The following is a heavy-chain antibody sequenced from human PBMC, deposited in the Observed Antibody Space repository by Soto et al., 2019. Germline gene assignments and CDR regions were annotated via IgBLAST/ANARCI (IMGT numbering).Heavy chain of an antibody. CDR3: ARDIAMSSGYYSQGYYYGMDV. J-gene: IGHJ6*02. Sequence: PGGSLRLSXAASGFTFSRYGMHWVRQAPGKGLEWVAVIWYDGSNKYYGDSVKGRFSISRDNSKNTLYLQMNSLRAEDTAVYYCARDIAMSSGYYSQGYYYGMDVWGQGTTVTVSS. CDR2: IWYDGSNK. V-gene: IGHV3-33*01. D-gene: IGHD3-22*01. CDR1: GFTFSRYG.